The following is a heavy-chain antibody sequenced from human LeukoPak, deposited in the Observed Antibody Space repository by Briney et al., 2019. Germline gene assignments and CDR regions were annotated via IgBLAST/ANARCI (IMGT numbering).Heavy chain of an antibody. Sequence: GASVKVSCKASGYTFTGYYMHWVRQAPGQGLEWMGWINPNSGGTNYAQKFQGRVTMTRDTSISTAYMELSRLRSDDTAVYYCARDRVEFDSSGYYYYFDYWGQGTLVTVSS. V-gene: IGHV1-2*02. J-gene: IGHJ4*02. D-gene: IGHD3-22*01. CDR2: INPNSGGT. CDR1: GYTFTGYY. CDR3: ARDRVEFDSSGYYYYFDY.